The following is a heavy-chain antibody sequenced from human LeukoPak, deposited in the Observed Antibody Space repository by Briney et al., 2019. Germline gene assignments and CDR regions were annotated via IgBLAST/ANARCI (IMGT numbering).Heavy chain of an antibody. J-gene: IGHJ4*02. D-gene: IGHD6-13*01. V-gene: IGHV3-23*01. CDR2: ISGMGAST. CDR3: AKDVSIAAAGPLDY. CDR1: GFSFSSYA. Sequence: GGSLRLSCAASGFSFSSYAMNWVRQAPGKGLQWVSTISGMGASTWYADSVKGRFTISRDNSKNTLYLQMNSLRAEDTAVYYCAKDVSIAAAGPLDYWGQGTLVTVSS.